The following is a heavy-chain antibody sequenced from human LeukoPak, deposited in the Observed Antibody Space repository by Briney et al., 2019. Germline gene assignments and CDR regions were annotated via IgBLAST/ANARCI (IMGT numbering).Heavy chain of an antibody. CDR1: GYTFTGYY. J-gene: IGHJ4*02. V-gene: IGHV1-2*02. CDR3: ARADASTVTTMCY. D-gene: IGHD4-17*01. Sequence: ASVKVSCKASGYTFTGYYMHWVRQAPGQGLEWMGWINPNSGGTNYAQKFQGRVTMTRDTSISTAYMELSRLRSDDTAVYYCARADASTVTTMCYWGQGTLVTVSS. CDR2: INPNSGGT.